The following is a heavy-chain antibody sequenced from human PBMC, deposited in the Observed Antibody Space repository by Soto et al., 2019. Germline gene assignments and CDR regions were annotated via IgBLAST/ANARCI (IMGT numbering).Heavy chain of an antibody. CDR2: IIPIFGTA. CDR3: AIPGYCSSTSCTIRMDV. CDR1: GGTFSSYA. J-gene: IGHJ6*02. V-gene: IGHV1-69*13. D-gene: IGHD2-2*01. Sequence: SVKVSCKASGGTFSSYAISWVRQAPGQGLEWMGGIIPIFGTANYAQKFQGRVTIAADESTSTAYMELSSLRSEDTAVYYCAIPGYCSSTSCTIRMDVWGQGTTVTVSS.